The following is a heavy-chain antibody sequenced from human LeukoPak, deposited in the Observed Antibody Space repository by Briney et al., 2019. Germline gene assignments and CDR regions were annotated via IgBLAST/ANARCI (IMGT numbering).Heavy chain of an antibody. V-gene: IGHV3-64D*06. D-gene: IGHD6-13*01. Sequence: PGGSLRLSCSASGFTFSSFAMYWVRQAPGKGLEYVSGISNNGGSTDYAGSVKGRFIISRDNSKNTLFLQMSSLRVEDTAVYYCVKPGGSSLYSPFDPWGQGTLVTVSS. CDR2: ISNNGGST. J-gene: IGHJ5*02. CDR1: GFTFSSFA. CDR3: VKPGGSSLYSPFDP.